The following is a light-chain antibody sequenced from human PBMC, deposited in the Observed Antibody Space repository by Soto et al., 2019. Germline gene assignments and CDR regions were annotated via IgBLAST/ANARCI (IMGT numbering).Light chain of an antibody. CDR3: QKYNSAPLT. Sequence: DIQMTQSPSSLSASVGDRVTITCRASQGISTYLAWYQQKPGKVPKLLLYAASTLQSGVPSRFSGSGSGTDFTLAISSLQPEDVATYYCQKYNSAPLTVGGGTKVEIK. CDR2: AAS. V-gene: IGKV1-27*01. J-gene: IGKJ4*01. CDR1: QGISTY.